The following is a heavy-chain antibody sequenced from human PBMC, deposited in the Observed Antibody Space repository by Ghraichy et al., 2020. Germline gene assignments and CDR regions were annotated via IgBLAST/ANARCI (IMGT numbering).Heavy chain of an antibody. J-gene: IGHJ4*02. CDR2: IDTNTGNP. Sequence: ASVKVSCKASGYTITSHAINWVRQAPGQGLEGMGWIDTNTGNPTYAQGFTGRFVFSLDTSVNTAYLQISSLKAEDTAIYYCTRGGYLMAYSSSWYVYWGQGTLITVSS. CDR1: GYTITSHA. V-gene: IGHV7-4-1*02. CDR3: TRGGYLMAYSSSWYVY. D-gene: IGHD6-13*01.